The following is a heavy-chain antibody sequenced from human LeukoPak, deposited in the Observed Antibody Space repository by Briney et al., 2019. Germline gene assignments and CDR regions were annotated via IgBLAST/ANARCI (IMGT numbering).Heavy chain of an antibody. V-gene: IGHV1-69*13. Sequence: EASVKVSCKASGGTFSSYAISWVRQAPGQGLEWMGGIIPIFGTANYAQKFQGRVTITADESTSTAYMELSSLRSEDTAVYYCARAGEEYQLQAANWFDPWGQGTLVTVSS. CDR3: ARAGEEYQLQAANWFDP. CDR1: GGTFSSYA. CDR2: IIPIFGTA. J-gene: IGHJ5*02. D-gene: IGHD2-2*01.